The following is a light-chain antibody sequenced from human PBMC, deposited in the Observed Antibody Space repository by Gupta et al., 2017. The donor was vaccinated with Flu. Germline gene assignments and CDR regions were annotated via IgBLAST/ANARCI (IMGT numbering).Light chain of an antibody. CDR2: DDT. CDR3: QVWDTDSDHPV. CDR1: NIGRKS. Sequence: GQTATITCGGNNIGRKSVHWYQQKPGQAPVLVLYDDTDRPSGIPERFSGSNSGSTATLTISRVEAEDEADYCCQVWDTDSDHPVFGGGTKLTVL. V-gene: IGLV3-21*02. J-gene: IGLJ3*02.